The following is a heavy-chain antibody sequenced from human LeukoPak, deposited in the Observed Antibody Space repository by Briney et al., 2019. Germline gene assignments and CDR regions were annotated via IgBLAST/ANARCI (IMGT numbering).Heavy chain of an antibody. CDR2: IYYSGST. V-gene: IGHV4-59*08. D-gene: IGHD6-19*01. Sequence: SETLSLTCTVSGGSISSYYWSWIRQPPGKVLEWIGYIYYSGSTNYNPSLKSRVTISVDTSKNQCSLKLSSVTAADTAVYYCARLRYSSGWFDYWGQGTLVTVSS. J-gene: IGHJ4*02. CDR3: ARLRYSSGWFDY. CDR1: GGSISSYY.